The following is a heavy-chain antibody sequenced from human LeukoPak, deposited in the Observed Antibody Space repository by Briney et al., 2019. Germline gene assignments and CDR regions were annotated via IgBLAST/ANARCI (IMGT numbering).Heavy chain of an antibody. J-gene: IGHJ6*02. D-gene: IGHD3-10*01. CDR2: IIPILGIA. CDR3: ARDPPMLLYDYYYYGMDV. V-gene: IGHV1-69*04. Sequence: SVKVSCKASGGTFTSYAISWVRQAPGQGLEWMGRIIPILGIANYAQKFQGRVTITADKSTSTAYMELSSLRSEDTAVYYCARDPPMLLYDYYYYGMDVWGQGTTVTVSS. CDR1: GGTFTSYA.